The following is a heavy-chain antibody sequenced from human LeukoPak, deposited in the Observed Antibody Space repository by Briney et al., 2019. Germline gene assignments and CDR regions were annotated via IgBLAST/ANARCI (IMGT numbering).Heavy chain of an antibody. CDR2: INPNSGGT. J-gene: IGHJ4*02. CDR3: ARGYSSSWLDY. V-gene: IGHV1-2*06. CDR1: GYTFTSYY. D-gene: IGHD6-13*01. Sequence: ASAKVSCKASGYTFTSYYMHWVRQAPGQGLEWMGRINPNSGGTTYVQNFQGRVTMTTDTSITTAYMELSRLRSDDTAVYYCARGYSSSWLDYWGQGTLVTVSS.